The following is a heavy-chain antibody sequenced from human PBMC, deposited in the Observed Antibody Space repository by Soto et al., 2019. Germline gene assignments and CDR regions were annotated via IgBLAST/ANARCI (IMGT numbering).Heavy chain of an antibody. CDR2: MYYSGST. CDR3: ARGHYDFWSGYFATIDY. CDR1: GGSITSYH. J-gene: IGHJ4*02. V-gene: IGHV4-59*08. D-gene: IGHD3-3*01. Sequence: SETLSLTCTGPGGSITSYHWSWIRQPPGKGLEWIGYMYYSGSTNYNPSLKSRVTISADTSKNQFSLKLSSVTAADSAVYYCARGHYDFWSGYFATIDYWGQGTLVTVSS.